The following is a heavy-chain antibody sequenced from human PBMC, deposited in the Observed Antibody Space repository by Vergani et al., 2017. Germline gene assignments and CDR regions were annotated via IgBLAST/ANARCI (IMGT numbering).Heavy chain of an antibody. D-gene: IGHD3-3*01. J-gene: IGHJ4*02. CDR2: IQFSGSNQ. CDR3: AKHFRGWSIDY. CDR1: GFTLSHYD. V-gene: IGHV3-30*02. Sequence: QVQLVESGGGVVQRGGSLRLSCATSGFTLSHYDMQWIRQGPDNGLEFVAFIQFSGSNQYYADFVKGRFTLSRDFSKNTLYLQMNSLRTDDTATYYCAKHFRGWSIDYWGQGTQVIVSS.